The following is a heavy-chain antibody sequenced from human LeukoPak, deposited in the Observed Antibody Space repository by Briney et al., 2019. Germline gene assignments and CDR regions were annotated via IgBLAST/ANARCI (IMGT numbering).Heavy chain of an antibody. Sequence: ASVKVSCKASGYTFTGYYMHWVRQAPGQELEWMGWINPNSGGTNYAQKFQGRVTMTRDTSISTAYMELSRLRSDDTAVYYCARAGIAVVISPFDYWGQGTLVTVSS. CDR3: ARAGIAVVISPFDY. V-gene: IGHV1-2*02. CDR1: GYTFTGYY. J-gene: IGHJ4*02. CDR2: INPNSGGT. D-gene: IGHD6-19*01.